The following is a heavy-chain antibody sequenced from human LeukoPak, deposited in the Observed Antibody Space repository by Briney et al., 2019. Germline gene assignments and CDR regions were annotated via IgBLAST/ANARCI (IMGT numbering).Heavy chain of an antibody. Sequence: GSLRLSCAASGFTFSSHSMNWVRQAPGKGLEWVSYISSSSSSIYYADSVKGRFTIWRDKAKNSLYLHMNSLRAEDTAVYYCARDLPLNYHYSSDYYPLFDYWGQGTLVTVSS. CDR2: ISSSSSSI. D-gene: IGHD3-22*01. V-gene: IGHV3-48*01. CDR3: ARDLPLNYHYSSDYYPLFDY. J-gene: IGHJ4*02. CDR1: GFTFSSHS.